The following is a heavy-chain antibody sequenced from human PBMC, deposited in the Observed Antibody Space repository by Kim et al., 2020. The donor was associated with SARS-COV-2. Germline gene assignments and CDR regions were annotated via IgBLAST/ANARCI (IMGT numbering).Heavy chain of an antibody. J-gene: IGHJ4*02. CDR3: AKVVAATPMYYFDY. CDR2: ISGTGGST. Sequence: GGSLRLSCAASGFNFSSYAMNWVRLAPGKGLEWVSGISGTGGSTYYADSVKGRFTISRDNSKSTLYLHMKNLRVEHTAVYYCAKVVAATPMYYFDYWGQGALVTVSS. V-gene: IGHV3-23*01. D-gene: IGHD2-15*01. CDR1: GFNFSSYA.